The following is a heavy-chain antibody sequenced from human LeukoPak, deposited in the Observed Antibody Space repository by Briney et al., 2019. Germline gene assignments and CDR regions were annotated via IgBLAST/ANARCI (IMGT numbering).Heavy chain of an antibody. CDR3: ARIKGYDFWSGYSSWFDP. J-gene: IGHJ5*02. Sequence: PGGSLRLSCAASGFTFSSYWMHWVRQAPGKGLVWVSRINSDGSSTSYADSVKGRFTISRDNAKNTLYLQMNSLRAEDTAVYYCARIKGYDFWSGYSSWFDPWGQGTLVTVSS. CDR2: INSDGSST. D-gene: IGHD3-3*01. CDR1: GFTFSSYW. V-gene: IGHV3-74*01.